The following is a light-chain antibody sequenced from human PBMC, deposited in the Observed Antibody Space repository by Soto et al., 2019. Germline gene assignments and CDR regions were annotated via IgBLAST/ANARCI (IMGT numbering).Light chain of an antibody. V-gene: IGLV2-14*01. J-gene: IGLJ1*01. CDR2: DVS. CDR1: SSDVGGYNY. CDR3: SSYTSSSTSYV. Sequence: QSALTQPASVSGSPGQSITISCTGTSSDVGGYNYVSWYQQHPGKAPKLMIYDVSNRPSGVSNRFSGSKSGNTASLTISGLQGEDEADYYCSSYTSSSTSYVSGTGTKGTVL.